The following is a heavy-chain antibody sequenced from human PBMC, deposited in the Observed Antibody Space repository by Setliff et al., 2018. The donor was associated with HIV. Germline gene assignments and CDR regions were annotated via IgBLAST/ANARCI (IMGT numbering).Heavy chain of an antibody. Sequence: GASVKVSCKTSGYTFTDYFIHWVRQAPGQGLEWMGWINPSGDITSYAEKFQGRVTMTRDTSTSTVYMELRSLRSEDTAIYYCASKGGSGNYPDSDAFDIWGQGTLVTVSS. V-gene: IGHV1-46*01. CDR3: ASKGGSGNYPDSDAFDI. CDR2: INPSGDIT. D-gene: IGHD3-10*01. CDR1: GYTFTDYF. J-gene: IGHJ3*02.